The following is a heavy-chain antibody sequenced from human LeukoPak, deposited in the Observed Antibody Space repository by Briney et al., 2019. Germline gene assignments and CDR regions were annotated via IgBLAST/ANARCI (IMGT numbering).Heavy chain of an antibody. CDR1: GFTFNNYG. J-gene: IGHJ3*02. Sequence: GESLRLSCAASGFTFNNYGMHWVRQAPGKGLEWVAFIRYDGRNKHYVDSVKGRFTISRDNSKNTLYLQINILRAEDTAVYYCAKGGEYNILTGFLKSRGAFDIWGQGTMVTVSS. D-gene: IGHD3-9*01. CDR3: AKGGEYNILTGFLKSRGAFDI. CDR2: IRYDGRNK. V-gene: IGHV3-30*02.